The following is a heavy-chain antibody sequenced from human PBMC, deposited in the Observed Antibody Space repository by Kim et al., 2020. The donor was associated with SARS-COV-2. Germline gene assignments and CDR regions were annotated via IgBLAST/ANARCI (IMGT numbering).Heavy chain of an antibody. CDR3: ARADITTIFGVVIIHNWFDP. Sequence: GWINTNTGNPTYAQGFTGRFVFSLDTSVSTAYLQISSLKAEDTAVYYCARADITTIFGVVIIHNWFDPWGQGTLVTVSS. V-gene: IGHV7-4-1*02. J-gene: IGHJ5*02. CDR2: INTNTGNP. D-gene: IGHD3-3*01.